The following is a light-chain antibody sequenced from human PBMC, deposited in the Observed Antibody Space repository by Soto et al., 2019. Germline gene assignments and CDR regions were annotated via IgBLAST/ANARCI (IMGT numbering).Light chain of an antibody. Sequence: DIQMTQSPASVSASVGDRVTITCRASQGLSSYLAWYQQKPGKAPKLLIYDASNLEAGVPSRFSGSGSGTDFTFTISSLQPEDIATYYCQQYDNLSLTFGGGTKVDI. V-gene: IGKV1-33*01. J-gene: IGKJ4*01. CDR3: QQYDNLSLT. CDR2: DAS. CDR1: QGLSSY.